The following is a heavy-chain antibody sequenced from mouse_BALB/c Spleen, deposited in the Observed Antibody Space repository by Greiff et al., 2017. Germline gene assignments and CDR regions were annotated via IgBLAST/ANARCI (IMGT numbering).Heavy chain of an antibody. V-gene: IGHV1-5*01. CDR3: SSYNNDGDYFEY. J-gene: IGHJ2*01. D-gene: IGHD2-12*01. CDR1: GYTFTSYW. CDR2: IYPGNSAT. Sequence: DVKLQESGTVLARPGASVTMSCKASGYTFTSYWMHWVKQRPGQGLEWIGAIYPGNSATSYNQKFKGKAKLTAVTSTSTAYMELSSLTNEDSAVDYCSSYNNDGDYFEYWGQGTTLTVSA.